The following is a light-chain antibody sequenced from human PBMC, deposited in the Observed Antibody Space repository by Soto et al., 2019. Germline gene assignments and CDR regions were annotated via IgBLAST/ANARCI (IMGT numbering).Light chain of an antibody. J-gene: IGKJ2*01. Sequence: EIVLTQSPAPLSLSPGERATLSCRASQSVSSYLAWYQQKPGQAPRLLIYDASTRATGIPARFRGSGSGTDFTLSISSLEPEDFAVYYCQQRGYTFGQGTKLEIK. V-gene: IGKV3-11*01. CDR2: DAS. CDR3: QQRGYT. CDR1: QSVSSY.